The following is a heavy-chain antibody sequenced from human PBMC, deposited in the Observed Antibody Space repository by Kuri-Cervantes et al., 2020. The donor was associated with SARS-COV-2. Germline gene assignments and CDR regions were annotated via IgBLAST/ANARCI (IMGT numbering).Heavy chain of an antibody. CDR2: IIPILGIA. J-gene: IGHJ6*02. V-gene: IGHV1-69*04. Sequence: SVKVSCKASGGTFSSYAISWVRQAPGQGLEWMGRIIPILGIANYAQKFQGRVTITADKSTSTAYMELSSLRSEDTAVYYCASSPESGPYYYYYGMDVWGQGTTVTVSS. D-gene: IGHD6-25*01. CDR3: ASSPESGPYYYYYGMDV. CDR1: GGTFSSYA.